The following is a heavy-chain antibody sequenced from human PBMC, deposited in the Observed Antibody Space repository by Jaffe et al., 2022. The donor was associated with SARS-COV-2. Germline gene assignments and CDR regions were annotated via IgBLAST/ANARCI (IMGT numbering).Heavy chain of an antibody. D-gene: IGHD3-10*01. CDR3: ARDNFGSGSRLDV. V-gene: IGHV1-69*08. Sequence: QVQLVQSGAEVKKPGSSVKVSCKASATTFSSYTINWVRQAPGQGPEWMGRVIPILNSAHYAHKYQGRLTITADQSTITAYMELSSLTSDDTAIYYCARDNFGSGSRLDVWGQGTTVTV. CDR2: VIPILNSA. CDR1: ATTFSSYT. J-gene: IGHJ6*02.